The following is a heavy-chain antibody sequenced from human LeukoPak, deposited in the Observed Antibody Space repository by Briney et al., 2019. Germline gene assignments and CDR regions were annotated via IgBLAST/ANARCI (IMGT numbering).Heavy chain of an antibody. Sequence: ASVKVSCKASGYSFTSYGINWVRQAPGQGLEWMGWISVYRGNTNYAQKLQGRVTMTTDTSTSTAYMELRSLRSEDTAVYYCASIDTAMVSGGNFDYWGQGTLVTVSS. J-gene: IGHJ4*02. CDR2: ISVYRGNT. CDR3: ASIDTAMVSGGNFDY. D-gene: IGHD5-18*01. CDR1: GYSFTSYG. V-gene: IGHV1-18*01.